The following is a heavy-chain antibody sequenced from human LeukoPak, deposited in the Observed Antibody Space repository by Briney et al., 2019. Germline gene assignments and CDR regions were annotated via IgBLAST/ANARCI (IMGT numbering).Heavy chain of an antibody. CDR1: GYTLTELS. D-gene: IGHD3-22*01. CDR2: FDPEDGET. Sequence: GASVKVSCKVSGYTLTELSMHWVRQAPGKGLEWMGGFDPEDGETIYAQKFQGRVTMTEDTSTDTAYMELSSLRSEDTAVYYCATDLMYDSSGYYKKDYWGQGTLVTVSS. V-gene: IGHV1-24*01. J-gene: IGHJ4*02. CDR3: ATDLMYDSSGYYKKDY.